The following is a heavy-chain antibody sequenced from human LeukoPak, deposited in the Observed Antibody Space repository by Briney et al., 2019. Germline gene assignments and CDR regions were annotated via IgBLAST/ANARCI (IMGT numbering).Heavy chain of an antibody. V-gene: IGHV5-51*01. Sequence: GESLKISCKGSGYSFTSYWIGWVRQMPGKGLEWKGIIYPGDSDTRYSPSFQGRVTISADKSISTAYLQWSSLKASDTAMYYCAKSSRYSSGLNWFDPWGQGTLVTVSS. CDR3: AKSSRYSSGLNWFDP. CDR2: IYPGDSDT. D-gene: IGHD6-19*01. CDR1: GYSFTSYW. J-gene: IGHJ5*02.